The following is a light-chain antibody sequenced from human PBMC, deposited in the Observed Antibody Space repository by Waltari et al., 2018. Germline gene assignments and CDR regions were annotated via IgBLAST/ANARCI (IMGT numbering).Light chain of an antibody. CDR3: QQSYSNPPWT. J-gene: IGKJ1*01. V-gene: IGKV1-NL1*01. Sequence: DIQMTQSPSSLSASVGDRVTITCRASQCISNSLAWYQQKPGTAPKLLLYAASRLESGVPSRFSGSGSGTDYTLTISSLQPEDFATYYCQQSYSNPPWTFGQGTKVEIK. CDR1: QCISNS. CDR2: AAS.